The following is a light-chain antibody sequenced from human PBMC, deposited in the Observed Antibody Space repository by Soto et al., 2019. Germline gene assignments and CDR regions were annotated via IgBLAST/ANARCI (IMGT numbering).Light chain of an antibody. CDR3: QQYNSYRT. V-gene: IGKV1-5*01. Sequence: DIQMTQSPSTLSASVGDRVTITCRASQSIIRWLAWYQQKPGKAPKILIYDASTLESGVPSRFSDSGSGTEFTLTISSLQPDDFATYYCQQYNSYRTFGQGTKVDIK. J-gene: IGKJ1*01. CDR1: QSIIRW. CDR2: DAS.